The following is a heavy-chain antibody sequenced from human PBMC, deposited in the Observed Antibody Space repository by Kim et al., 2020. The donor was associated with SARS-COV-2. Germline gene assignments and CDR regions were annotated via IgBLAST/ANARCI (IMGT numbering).Heavy chain of an antibody. CDR3: ARGQPLDY. V-gene: IGHV4-31*03. Sequence: SETLSLTCSVSGGSIRSGGKFWTWIRQHPAKGLEWIGYISYSGNSHYSPSLRSRVSISLQTSENQFSLELTSVTAADTAVYYCARGQPLDYWGRGIRVPVAS. CDR2: ISYSGNS. J-gene: IGHJ4*02. CDR1: GGSIRSGGKF. D-gene: IGHD2-2*01.